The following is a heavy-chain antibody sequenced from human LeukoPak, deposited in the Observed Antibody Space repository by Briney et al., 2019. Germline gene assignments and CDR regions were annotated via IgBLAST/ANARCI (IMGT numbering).Heavy chain of an antibody. J-gene: IGHJ3*02. CDR2: ISGSSNYV. Sequence: GGSLRLSCAASGFIFSDYTMNWVRLAPGKGLEWVSSISGSSNYVYYADSVKGRFTISRGNAKNSLYLQMNSLRVEDTAVYYCARDESGDNDAFDIWGQGTMVTVSS. CDR1: GFIFSDYT. CDR3: ARDESGDNDAFDI. V-gene: IGHV3-21*01. D-gene: IGHD2-21*01.